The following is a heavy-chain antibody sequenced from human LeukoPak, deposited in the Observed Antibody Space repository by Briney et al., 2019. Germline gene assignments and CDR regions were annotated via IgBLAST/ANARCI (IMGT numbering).Heavy chain of an antibody. CDR3: AREASSGWNDAFDI. CDR2: IYHSGST. CDR1: GGSISSSNW. Sequence: PSGTLSLTCAVSGGSISSSNWWSWVRQPPGKGLEWIGEIYHSGSTNYNPSLKGRVTISVDKSKNQFSLKLSSVTAADTAVYYCAREASSGWNDAFDIWGQGTMVTVSS. J-gene: IGHJ3*02. V-gene: IGHV4-4*02. D-gene: IGHD6-19*01.